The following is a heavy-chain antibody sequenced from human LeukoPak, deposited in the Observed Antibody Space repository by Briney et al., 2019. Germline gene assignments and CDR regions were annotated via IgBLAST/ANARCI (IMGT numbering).Heavy chain of an antibody. Sequence: SETLSLTCTVSGGSISSSSYYWGWIRQPPGKGLEWIGSIYYSGSTYYNPSLKSRVTISVDTSKNQFSLKLSSVTAADTAVYYCARRGPYCGGDCYKPNYYYYMDVWGKGTTVTISS. CDR2: IYYSGST. J-gene: IGHJ6*03. CDR3: ARRGPYCGGDCYKPNYYYYMDV. V-gene: IGHV4-39*01. D-gene: IGHD2-21*02. CDR1: GGSISSSSYY.